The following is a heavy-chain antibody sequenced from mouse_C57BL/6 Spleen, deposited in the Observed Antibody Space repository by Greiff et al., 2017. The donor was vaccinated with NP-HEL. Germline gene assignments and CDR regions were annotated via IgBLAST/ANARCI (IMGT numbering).Heavy chain of an antibody. CDR2: IYPGSGNT. J-gene: IGHJ1*03. Sequence: QVQLQQSGAELVRPGASVKLSCKASGYTFTDYYINWVKQRPGQGLEWIARIYPGSGNTYYNEKFKGKATLTAEKSSSTAYMQLSSLTSEDSAVYFCAREGYWDYDESWYFDVWGTGTTVTVSS. CDR3: AREGYWDYDESWYFDV. V-gene: IGHV1-76*01. CDR1: GYTFTDYY. D-gene: IGHD2-4*01.